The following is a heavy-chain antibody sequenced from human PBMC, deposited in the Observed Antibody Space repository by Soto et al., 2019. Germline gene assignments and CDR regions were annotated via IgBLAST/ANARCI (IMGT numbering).Heavy chain of an antibody. CDR2: IVVGSGNT. CDR3: AADLGSRPDY. CDR1: GFTFTSSA. V-gene: IGHV1-58*01. J-gene: IGHJ4*02. D-gene: IGHD3-10*01. Sequence: SVKVYCTACGFTFTSSAVQWVRQARGQRLEWIGWIVVGSGNTNYAQKFQERVTITRDMSTSTAYMELSSLRSEDTAVYYCAADLGSRPDYWGQGTLVTVSS.